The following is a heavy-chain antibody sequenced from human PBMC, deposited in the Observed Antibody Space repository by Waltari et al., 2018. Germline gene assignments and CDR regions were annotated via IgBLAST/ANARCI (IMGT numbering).Heavy chain of an antibody. CDR3: VKDIGGSDS. Sequence: EVHLVESGGAVVQPGGSLRLSCEASGFIFDDFTMHWVRQPPGKGLYWVSLSSWDGDLTYYGDSVKGRFTISRDNSKDSLYLQMNSLRSEDTALYYCVKDIGGSDSWGQGTPVTVSS. CDR2: SSWDGDLT. J-gene: IGHJ4*02. V-gene: IGHV3-43*01. CDR1: GFIFDDFT.